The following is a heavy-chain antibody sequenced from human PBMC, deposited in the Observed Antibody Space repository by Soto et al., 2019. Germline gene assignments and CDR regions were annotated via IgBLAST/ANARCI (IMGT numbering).Heavy chain of an antibody. D-gene: IGHD6-13*01. CDR3: ARDLAAGDY. CDR1: GYTFINYY. CDR2: FNPTSGST. J-gene: IGHJ4*02. V-gene: IGHV1-46*01. Sequence: QVQRVQSGAEVKKPGASVKLSCKASGYTFINYYIHWVRQAPGQGLEWTGIFNPTSGSTNYAQKFQGRVTLTMDTSTRTVYMELSSLRFDDTAVYYCARDLAAGDYWGQGTLVTVSS.